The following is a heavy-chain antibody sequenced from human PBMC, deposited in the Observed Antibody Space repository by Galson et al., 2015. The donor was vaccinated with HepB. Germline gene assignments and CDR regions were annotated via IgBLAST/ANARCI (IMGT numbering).Heavy chain of an antibody. Sequence: SLRLSCAASGFTISSYAMTWVRQAPGKGLEWVSSISGSGGSAYYADSVKGRFTISRDNSKNTLYLQMNSLRAEDTAVYYCAKRSGSTVAGKSIDYWGQGTLVTVSS. V-gene: IGHV3-23*01. CDR2: ISGSGGSA. J-gene: IGHJ4*02. D-gene: IGHD6-19*01. CDR1: GFTISSYA. CDR3: AKRSGSTVAGKSIDY.